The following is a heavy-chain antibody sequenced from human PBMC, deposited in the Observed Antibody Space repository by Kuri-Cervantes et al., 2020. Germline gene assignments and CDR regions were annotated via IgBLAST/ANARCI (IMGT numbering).Heavy chain of an antibody. CDR3: ARWSGTYYDY. D-gene: IGHD3-3*01. CDR1: GFSISNYA. Sequence: GESLKISCAASGFSISNYAMHWVRQAPGKGLEWVSAISGSGGSTYYADSVKGRFTISRDNSKNTLYLQMNNVRAEDTAVYYCARWSGTYYDYWGQGTLVTVSS. J-gene: IGHJ4*02. V-gene: IGHV3-23*01. CDR2: ISGSGGST.